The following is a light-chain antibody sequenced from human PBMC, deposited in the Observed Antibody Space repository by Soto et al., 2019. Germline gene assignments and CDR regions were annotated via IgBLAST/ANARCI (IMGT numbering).Light chain of an antibody. V-gene: IGLV2-14*01. CDR3: SSYTSSSTFLYV. Sequence: QSVLTQPASVSGSPGQSITISCTGTSSDVGGYNYVSWYQQHPGKAPKLMIYDVSNRPSGVSNRFSGSKSGNTASLTISWLQSEYVADYYCSSYTSSSTFLYVFGTGTKVTVL. CDR2: DVS. J-gene: IGLJ1*01. CDR1: SSDVGGYNY.